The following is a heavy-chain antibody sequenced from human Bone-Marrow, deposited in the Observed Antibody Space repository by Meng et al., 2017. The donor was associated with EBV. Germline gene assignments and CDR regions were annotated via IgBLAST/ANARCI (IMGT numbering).Heavy chain of an antibody. D-gene: IGHD2/OR15-2a*01. CDR2: INPANVKT. CDR3: TRGGGTTGLWFSDY. J-gene: IGHJ4*02. Sequence: QVRPLRVGSGREEAWASGHGSCKAFGYTPTAFPQYPLHWVRPAPRPGLEWVGRINPANVKTKYSQNFQGKATITQDTSASTVYVELSSLRSEDTAFYYCTRGGGTTGLWFSDYWGQGTLVTVSS. V-gene: IGHV1-3*01. CDR1: GYTPTAFPQYP.